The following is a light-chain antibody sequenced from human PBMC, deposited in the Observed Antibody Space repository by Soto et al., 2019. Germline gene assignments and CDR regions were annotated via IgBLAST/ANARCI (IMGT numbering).Light chain of an antibody. Sequence: EILMTQSPATLSGSPGERGTLSCRASQSVSNNLAWYQQTPGQAPRLLIYGASTRATGIPARLSGSGSGTDFPLTISRMQPEDFAVYYCQQYGSSGTFGQGTKVDIK. CDR1: QSVSNN. CDR3: QQYGSSGT. CDR2: GAS. J-gene: IGKJ1*01. V-gene: IGKV3-15*01.